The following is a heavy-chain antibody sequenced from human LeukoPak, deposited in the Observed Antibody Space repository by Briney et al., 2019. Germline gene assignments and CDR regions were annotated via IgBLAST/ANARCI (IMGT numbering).Heavy chain of an antibody. J-gene: IGHJ4*02. CDR1: GGSIYTSSYY. V-gene: IGHV4-39*07. Sequence: PSETLSLTCSVSGGSIYTSSYYWVWIRQPPGKGLEWIGSIYYSGSTYYNPSLKSRVTVSVDTSKNQFSLKLSSVTAADTAVYYCARVTTKRYFDYWGQGTLVTVSS. CDR3: ARVTTKRYFDY. D-gene: IGHD4-17*01. CDR2: IYYSGST.